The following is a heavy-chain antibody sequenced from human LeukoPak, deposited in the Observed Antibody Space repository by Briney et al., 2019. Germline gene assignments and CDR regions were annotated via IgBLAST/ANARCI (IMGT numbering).Heavy chain of an antibody. V-gene: IGHV3-21*01. J-gene: IGHJ4*02. CDR2: ISSSSSYI. Sequence: GGSRRLSCAASGFTFSSYSMNWVRQAPGKGLEWVSSISSSSSYIYYADSVKGRFTISRDNAKNSLYLQMNSLRAEDTAVYYCARDAYAYDYVWGSYRYTPYYFDYWGQGTLVTVSS. D-gene: IGHD3-16*02. CDR1: GFTFSSYS. CDR3: ARDAYAYDYVWGSYRYTPYYFDY.